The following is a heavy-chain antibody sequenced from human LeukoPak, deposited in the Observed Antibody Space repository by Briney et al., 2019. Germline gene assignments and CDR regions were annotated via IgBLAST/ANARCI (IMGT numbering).Heavy chain of an antibody. CDR1: GFTFSSYD. CDR3: ARGSSNVAARNNWSDP. Sequence: GGSLRLSCAASGFTFSSYDMNWVRQAPGKGLEWVSSISGSSSYIYYADSMKGRFTISRDNGKKSLYLQMNSLRAEDTAVYFCARGSSNVAARNNWSDPWGQGTLVTVSS. V-gene: IGHV3-21*01. D-gene: IGHD6-6*01. CDR2: ISGSSSYI. J-gene: IGHJ5*02.